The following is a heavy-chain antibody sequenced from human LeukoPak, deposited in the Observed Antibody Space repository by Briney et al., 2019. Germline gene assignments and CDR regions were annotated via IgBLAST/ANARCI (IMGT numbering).Heavy chain of an antibody. CDR1: GFTFSSYA. CDR3: AKDQLAYCGGNCSMDFDY. D-gene: IGHD2-21*02. V-gene: IGHV3-23*01. J-gene: IGHJ4*02. Sequence: GGSLRLSCAASGFTFSSYAMSWVRQAPGKGLEWVSAISGSGGSTYYADSVKGRFTISRDNSKNTLYLQMNSLRAEDTAVYYCAKDQLAYCGGNCSMDFDYWGQGTLVTVSS. CDR2: ISGSGGST.